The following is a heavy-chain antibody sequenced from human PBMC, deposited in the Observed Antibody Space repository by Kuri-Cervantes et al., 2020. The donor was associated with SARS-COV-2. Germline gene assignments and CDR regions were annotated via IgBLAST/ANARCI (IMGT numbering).Heavy chain of an antibody. D-gene: IGHD3-16*01. CDR2: IYHSGST. Sequence: SETLSLTCTVSGDSISSSAYYWGWIRQPPGKGLEWIGSIYHSGSTYYNPSLKSRVTISVDTSKNQFSLKLSSVTAADTAVYYCAREYWGPGYYYMDVWGKGTTVTVSS. CDR1: GDSISSSAYY. J-gene: IGHJ6*03. CDR3: AREYWGPGYYYMDV. V-gene: IGHV4-39*07.